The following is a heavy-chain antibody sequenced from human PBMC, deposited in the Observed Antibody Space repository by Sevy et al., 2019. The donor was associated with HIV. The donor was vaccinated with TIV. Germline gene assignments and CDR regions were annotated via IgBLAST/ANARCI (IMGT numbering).Heavy chain of an antibody. CDR1: GYTFTGDY. CDR2: VYPNSGGT. Sequence: ASVKVSCKASGYTFTGDYLHWVRQAPGQGLEWMGRVYPNSGGTNYARKFQGRVTMTRDTSISTAYMELSRLRFDDTAVYYCARDGGGGTTNSGMDVWGQGTKVTVSS. D-gene: IGHD1-7*01. J-gene: IGHJ6*02. CDR3: ARDGGGGTTNSGMDV. V-gene: IGHV1-2*06.